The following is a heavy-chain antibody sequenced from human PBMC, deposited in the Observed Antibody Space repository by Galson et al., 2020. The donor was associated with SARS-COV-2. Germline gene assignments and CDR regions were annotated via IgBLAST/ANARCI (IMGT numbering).Heavy chain of an antibody. V-gene: IGHV3-33*06. D-gene: IGHD6-19*01. Sequence: GESLKISCAASGFTFSSYGMHWVRQAPGKGLEWVAVIWYDGSNKYYADSVKGRFTISRDNSKNTLYLQMNSLRAEDTAVYYCAKGSYGYSSGWGRADYWGQGTLVTVSS. CDR3: AKGSYGYSSGWGRADY. J-gene: IGHJ4*02. CDR2: IWYDGSNK. CDR1: GFTFSSYG.